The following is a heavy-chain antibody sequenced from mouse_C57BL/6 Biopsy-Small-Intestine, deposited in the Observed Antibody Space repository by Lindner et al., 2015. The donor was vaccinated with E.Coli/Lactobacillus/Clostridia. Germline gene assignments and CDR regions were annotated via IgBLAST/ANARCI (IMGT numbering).Heavy chain of an antibody. CDR3: ARRWGGHFDY. D-gene: IGHD4-1*01. Sequence: VQLQESGPEVMRPGASVKVSCKATGYTFNGYWIEWVKQRPGHGLEWIGEIVPGSDSTNYNEKFKGKATFTADTSSNTVFMQLSSLTTEDSAIYFCARRWGGHFDYWGQGTTLTVSS. J-gene: IGHJ2*01. V-gene: IGHV1-9*01. CDR1: GYTFNGYW. CDR2: IVPGSDST.